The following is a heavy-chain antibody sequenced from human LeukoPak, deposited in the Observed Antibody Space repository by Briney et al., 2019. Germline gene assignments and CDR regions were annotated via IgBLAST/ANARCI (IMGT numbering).Heavy chain of an antibody. Sequence: GGSLRLSCAASGFTVSSNYMSWVCQAPGKGLEWVSVIYSGGSTYYAGSVKGRFTISRDNSKNTLYLQMNSLRAEDTAVYYCARSYGSGSLDIWGQGTMVTVSS. J-gene: IGHJ3*02. CDR2: IYSGGST. V-gene: IGHV3-53*01. CDR1: GFTVSSNY. CDR3: ARSYGSGSLDI. D-gene: IGHD3-10*01.